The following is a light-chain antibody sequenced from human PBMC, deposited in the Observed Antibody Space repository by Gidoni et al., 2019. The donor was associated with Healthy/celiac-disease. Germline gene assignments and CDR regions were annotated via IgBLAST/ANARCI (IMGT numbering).Light chain of an antibody. J-gene: IGKJ4*01. V-gene: IGKV3-20*01. CDR1: QSVSSSY. CDR2: GAS. Sequence: VLTQSPGTLSLSPGESATRSCRASQSVSSSYLAWYQQKPGQAPRLLIYGASSRATGIPDRFSGSGSGTDFTLTISRLEPEDFAVYYCQQYGSSPLTFGGGTKVEIK. CDR3: QQYGSSPLT.